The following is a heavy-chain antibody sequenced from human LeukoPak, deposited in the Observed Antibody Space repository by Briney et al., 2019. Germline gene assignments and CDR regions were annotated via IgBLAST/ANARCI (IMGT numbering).Heavy chain of an antibody. CDR1: EFSFSTYE. D-gene: IGHD3-16*01. V-gene: IGHV3-48*03. CDR2: IDGSSSRT. Sequence: PGGSLRLSCAAAEFSFSTYEMVWVRQTPGKGLEWLSYIDGSSSRTVYADSVKGRFTISRDNAKNSLYLQMNSLRAEDTGIYYCAREKTAVFGDAFDIWGQGTQVTVSS. CDR3: AREKTAVFGDAFDI. J-gene: IGHJ3*02.